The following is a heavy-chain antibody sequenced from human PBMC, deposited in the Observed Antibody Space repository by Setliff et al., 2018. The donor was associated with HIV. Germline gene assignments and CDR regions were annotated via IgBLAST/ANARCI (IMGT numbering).Heavy chain of an antibody. V-gene: IGHV1-69*06. CDR3: ARDREYYYDNSGSPSFDY. J-gene: IGHJ4*02. CDR2: IIPIFGTT. Sequence: SVKVSCKASGGSFNSYAISWVRQAPGQGPEWMGGIIPIFGTTNYAQKFQGRVTITADKSTSTAYMELSSLRSEDTAVYYCARDREYYYDNSGSPSFDYWGQGTLVTVSS. D-gene: IGHD3-22*01. CDR1: GGSFNSYA.